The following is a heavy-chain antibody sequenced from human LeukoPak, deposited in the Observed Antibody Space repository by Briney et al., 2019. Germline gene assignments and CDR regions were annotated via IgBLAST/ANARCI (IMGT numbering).Heavy chain of an antibody. D-gene: IGHD1-26*01. CDR3: ARDRAGPTLYYFDY. CDR1: GFTFRSYG. CDR2: IWYDGSNR. V-gene: IGHV3-33*01. Sequence: GGSLRLSCAASGFTFRSYGMHWVRQAPGKGLEWVAVIWYDGSNRYYADSVRGRFTISRDNSKNTLYLQLNSLRAEDTAVYYCARDRAGPTLYYFDYWGQGTLVTVSS. J-gene: IGHJ4*02.